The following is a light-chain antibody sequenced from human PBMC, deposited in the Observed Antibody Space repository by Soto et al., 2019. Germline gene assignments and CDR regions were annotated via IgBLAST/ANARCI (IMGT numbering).Light chain of an antibody. CDR2: LGS. Sequence: DLVMTQSPLSLPVTPGEPASISCRSSQSLLHSNEYKYLDWYLQKPGQSPQLLIYLGSNRASGVPERFSGSGSGTDFTLKISRVEAEDVGVYYCMQALQTPFTFGPGTKVEIK. CDR1: QSLLHSNEYKY. CDR3: MQALQTPFT. J-gene: IGKJ3*01. V-gene: IGKV2-28*01.